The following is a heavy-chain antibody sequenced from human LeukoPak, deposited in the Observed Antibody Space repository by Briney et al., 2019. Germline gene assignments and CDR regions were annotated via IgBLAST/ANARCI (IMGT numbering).Heavy chain of an antibody. CDR3: ASGYSYGYPTRSVDY. V-gene: IGHV4-39*01. CDR1: GGSISSSSYY. D-gene: IGHD5-18*01. Sequence: PSETLSLTCTVSGGSISSSSYYWGWIRQPPGKGLEWIGSIYYSGSTYYNPSLKSRVTISVDTSKSQFSLKLSSVTAADTAVYYCASGYSYGYPTRSVDYWGQGTLVTVSS. J-gene: IGHJ4*02. CDR2: IYYSGST.